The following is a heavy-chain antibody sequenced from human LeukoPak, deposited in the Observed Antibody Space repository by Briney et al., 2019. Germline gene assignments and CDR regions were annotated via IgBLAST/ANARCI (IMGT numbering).Heavy chain of an antibody. D-gene: IGHD2-2*01. CDR1: GFTFSSYA. Sequence: AGGSLGLSCAASGFTFSSYAMSWVRQAPGKGLEWVSAISGSGGSTYYADSVKGRFTISRDNSKNTLYLQMNSLRAEGTAVYYCAKALISSSTNFDYWGQGTLVTVSS. CDR2: ISGSGGST. CDR3: AKALISSSTNFDY. J-gene: IGHJ4*02. V-gene: IGHV3-23*01.